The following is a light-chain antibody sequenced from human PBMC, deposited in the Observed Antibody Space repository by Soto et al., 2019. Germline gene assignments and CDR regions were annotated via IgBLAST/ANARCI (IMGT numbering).Light chain of an antibody. CDR3: QQLNNYPRALT. V-gene: IGKV1-9*01. CDR2: GAS. Sequence: DIQLTQSPSFLSESVGDRVTITCRASQAISNNLAWYQHNPGKPPKLLIYGASTLQSGVPSRFSGSGSGTEFTLTISSLQPEDFATYYCQQLNNYPRALTFGGGTKVEIE. J-gene: IGKJ4*01. CDR1: QAISNN.